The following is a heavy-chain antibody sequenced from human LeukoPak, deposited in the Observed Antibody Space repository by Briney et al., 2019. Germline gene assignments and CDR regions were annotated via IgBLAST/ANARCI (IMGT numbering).Heavy chain of an antibody. D-gene: IGHD4-11*01. V-gene: IGHV1-69*05. CDR1: GGTFSSYA. J-gene: IGHJ6*03. CDR3: ARDAEGPTVRVRYYYYMDV. CDR2: IIPIFGTA. Sequence: SVKVFCKASGGTFSSYAISWVRQAPGQGLEWMGGIIPIFGTANYAQKFQGRVTITTDESTSTAYMELSSLRSEDTAVYYCARDAEGPTVRVRYYYYMDVWGKGTTVTVSS.